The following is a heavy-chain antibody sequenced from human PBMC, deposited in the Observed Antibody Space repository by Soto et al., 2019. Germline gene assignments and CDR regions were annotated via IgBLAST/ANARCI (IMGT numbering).Heavy chain of an antibody. J-gene: IGHJ6*02. Sequence: PGGSLRLSCAASGFTSSNFGMHWVRQAPGKGLEWVAIIWYDGSDQHYGDSVKGRFTISRDNSKNTMYLEMNSLRAEDTAVYYCATYYSYGMDVWGQGTTVTVSS. V-gene: IGHV3-33*08. CDR3: ATYYSYGMDV. CDR2: IWYDGSDQ. CDR1: GFTSSNFG.